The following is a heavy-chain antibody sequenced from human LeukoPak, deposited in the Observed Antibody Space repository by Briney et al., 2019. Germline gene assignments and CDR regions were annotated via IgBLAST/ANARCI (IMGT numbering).Heavy chain of an antibody. V-gene: IGHV4-59*01. CDR3: ATGGDRDY. D-gene: IGHD2-21*02. CDR1: GASISSYY. CDR2: IYYSGST. J-gene: IGHJ4*02. Sequence: SETLSLTCTVSGASISSYYWSWIRQPPGKGLEWIGYIYYSGSTNYNPSLKSRVTISVDTSKNQFSLKLSSVTAEDTAVYYCATGGDRDYWGQGTLVTVSS.